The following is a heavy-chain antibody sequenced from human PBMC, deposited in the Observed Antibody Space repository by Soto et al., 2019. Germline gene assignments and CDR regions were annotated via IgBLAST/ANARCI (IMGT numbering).Heavy chain of an antibody. CDR2: IYYSGST. V-gene: IGHV4-61*01. Sequence: SETLSLTCTVSGGSVSSGSYYWSWIQQPPGKGLEWIGYIYYSGSTNYNPSLKSRVTISADTSKNQFSLRLSSVTAADTAVYYCARDRGMATIGARAIEYWGQGTLVTVSS. CDR1: GGSVSSGSYY. D-gene: IGHD5-12*01. J-gene: IGHJ4*02. CDR3: ARDRGMATIGARAIEY.